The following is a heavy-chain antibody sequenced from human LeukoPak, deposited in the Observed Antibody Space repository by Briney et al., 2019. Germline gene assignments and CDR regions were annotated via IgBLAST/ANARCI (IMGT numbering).Heavy chain of an antibody. D-gene: IGHD3-22*01. CDR2: IWYDGSNK. CDR1: GFTFSDYG. V-gene: IGHV3-33*01. J-gene: IGHJ4*02. Sequence: GKSLRLSCTASGFTFSDYGMHWVRQPPGKGLEWVAIIWYDGSNKKYEDSVKGRFTISRDNSKNTLYLQMNSLRAEDTVVYYCARGVDYYENSGTIDYWGQGTLVTVSS. CDR3: ARGVDYYENSGTIDY.